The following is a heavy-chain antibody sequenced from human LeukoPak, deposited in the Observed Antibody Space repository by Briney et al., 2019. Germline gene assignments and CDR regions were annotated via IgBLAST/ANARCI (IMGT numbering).Heavy chain of an antibody. CDR2: IYYSGST. J-gene: IGHJ5*02. D-gene: IGHD5-12*01. CDR3: ARFRYSGYDGTSWFDP. V-gene: IGHV4-39*01. CDR1: GGSITSSSYY. Sequence: SESLSLTCTVSGGSITSSSYYWGWIRQPPGKGLEWIGSIYYSGSTYYNPSLKSRVTISVDTSKNQFSLKLSSVTAADTAVYYCARFRYSGYDGTSWFDPWGQGTLVTVSS.